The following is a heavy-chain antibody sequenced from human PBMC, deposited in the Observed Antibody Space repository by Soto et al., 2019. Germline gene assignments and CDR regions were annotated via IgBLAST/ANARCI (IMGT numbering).Heavy chain of an antibody. D-gene: IGHD3-10*01. CDR3: ARLGSGSYYDYYYYGMDV. CDR1: GGSISSSSYY. J-gene: IGHJ6*02. Sequence: KLSETLSLTCTVSGGSISSSSYYWGWIRQPPGKGLEWIGSIYYSGSTYYNPSLKSRVTISVDTSKNQFSLKLSSVTAADTAVYYCARLGSGSYYDYYYYGMDVWGQGTTVTVSS. V-gene: IGHV4-39*01. CDR2: IYYSGST.